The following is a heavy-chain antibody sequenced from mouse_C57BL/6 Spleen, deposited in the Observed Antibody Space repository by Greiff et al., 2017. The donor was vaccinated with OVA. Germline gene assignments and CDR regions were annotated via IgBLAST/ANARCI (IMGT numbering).Heavy chain of an antibody. CDR1: GYAFSSYW. CDR2: IYPGDGDT. J-gene: IGHJ2*01. Sequence: QVQLKQSGAELVKPGASVKISCKASGYAFSSYWMNWVKQRPGKGLEWIGQIYPGDGDTNYNGKFKGKATLTADKSSSTAYMQLSSLTSEDSAVYFCARDYGSSPSDYWGQGTTLTVSS. D-gene: IGHD1-1*01. V-gene: IGHV1-80*01. CDR3: ARDYGSSPSDY.